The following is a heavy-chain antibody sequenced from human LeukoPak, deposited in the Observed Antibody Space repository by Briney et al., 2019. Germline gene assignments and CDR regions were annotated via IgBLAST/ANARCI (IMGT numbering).Heavy chain of an antibody. CDR2: IIPILGIA. D-gene: IGHD6-6*01. CDR1: GGTFSSYA. V-gene: IGHV1-69*04. J-gene: IGHJ4*02. CDR3: ARVGDSSSGSAAFDY. Sequence: ASVKVSCKSSGGTFSSYAISWVRQAPGQGLEWMGRIIPILGIANYAQKFQGRVTITADKSTSTAYMELSSLRSEDTAVYYCARVGDSSSGSAAFDYWGQATLVTVSS.